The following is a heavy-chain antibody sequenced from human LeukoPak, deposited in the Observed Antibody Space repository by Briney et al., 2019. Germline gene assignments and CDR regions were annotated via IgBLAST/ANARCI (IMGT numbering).Heavy chain of an antibody. CDR1: GFSFSSYG. CDR2: ISYDGSNK. J-gene: IGHJ4*02. V-gene: IGHV3-30*18. D-gene: IGHD3-10*01. CDR3: AKTGRGVRGVLDY. Sequence: GGSLRLSCAASGFSFSSYGMHWVRQAPGKGLEWVAVISYDGSNKYYADSVKGRFTISRDNSKNTLYLQMNSLRAEDTAVYYCAKTGRGVRGVLDYWGQGTLVTVSS.